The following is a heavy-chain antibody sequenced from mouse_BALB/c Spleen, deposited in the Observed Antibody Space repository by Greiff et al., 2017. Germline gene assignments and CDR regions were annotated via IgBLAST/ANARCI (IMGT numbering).Heavy chain of an antibody. Sequence: EVMLVESGGGLVKPGGSLKLSCAASGFTFSSYAMSWVRQTPEKRLEWVATISSGGSYTYYPDSVKGRFTISRDNAKNTLYLQMSSLRSEDTAMYYCARETGDYYAMDYWGQGTSVTVSS. CDR1: GFTFSSYA. CDR2: ISSGGSYT. V-gene: IGHV5-9-1*01. D-gene: IGHD4-1*01. J-gene: IGHJ4*01. CDR3: ARETGDYYAMDY.